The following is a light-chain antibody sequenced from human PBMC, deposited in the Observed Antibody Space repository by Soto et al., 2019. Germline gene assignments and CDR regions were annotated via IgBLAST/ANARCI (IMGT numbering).Light chain of an antibody. V-gene: IGKV3-20*01. J-gene: IGKJ1*01. CDR2: GAS. CDR3: QQYGSSPRT. CDR1: QFIDSH. Sequence: EIVLTQSPATLSVSPGERATLSCRASQFIDSHLAWYQQKPGQAPRLLIFGASTRATGFPDRFTGSGSGTDFTLTVGRLEPEDFALYYCQQYGSSPRTFGQGTKVDI.